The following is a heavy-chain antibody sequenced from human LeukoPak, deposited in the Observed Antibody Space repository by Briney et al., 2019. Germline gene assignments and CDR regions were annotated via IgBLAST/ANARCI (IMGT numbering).Heavy chain of an antibody. Sequence: ASVKVSCKGSGYTFTSYYMHWVRQAPGQGLEWMGIINPSGGSTSYAQKFQGRVTMTRDTSTSTVYMELSSLRSEDTAVYYCARDIVVVVAATRNYYYYYGMDVWGQGTTVTVSS. CDR2: INPSGGST. V-gene: IGHV1-46*01. CDR3: ARDIVVVVAATRNYYYYYGMDV. CDR1: GYTFTSYY. J-gene: IGHJ6*02. D-gene: IGHD2-15*01.